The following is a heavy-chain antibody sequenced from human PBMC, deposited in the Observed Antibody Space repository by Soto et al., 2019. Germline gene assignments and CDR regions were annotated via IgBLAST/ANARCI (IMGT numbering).Heavy chain of an antibody. D-gene: IGHD3-9*01. CDR1: GGTFSSYA. Sequence: SVKVSCKASGGTFSSYAISWVRQAPGQGLEWMGGIIPIFGTANYAQKFQGRVTITADESTSTAYMELSSLRSEDTAVYYCARVRLRYFDWPDAFDIWGQGTMVTVSS. V-gene: IGHV1-69*13. J-gene: IGHJ3*02. CDR2: IIPIFGTA. CDR3: ARVRLRYFDWPDAFDI.